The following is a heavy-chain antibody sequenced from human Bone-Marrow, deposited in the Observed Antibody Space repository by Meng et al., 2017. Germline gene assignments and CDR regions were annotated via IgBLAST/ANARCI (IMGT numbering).Heavy chain of an antibody. CDR3: ARGGYSSSWYLSLGYYYYGMDV. D-gene: IGHD6-13*01. CDR2: VNPRDGSR. CDR1: GYTFSRYY. Sequence: ASVKVSCKAIGYTFSRYYMHWVRQAPGQGLEWMGVVNPRDGSRTYAQKFQGRVTMTRDTSTTTVYMELSNLRADDTAVYHCARGGYSSSWYLSLGYYYYGMDVWGLGTTVTVSS. J-gene: IGHJ6*02. V-gene: IGHV1-46*01.